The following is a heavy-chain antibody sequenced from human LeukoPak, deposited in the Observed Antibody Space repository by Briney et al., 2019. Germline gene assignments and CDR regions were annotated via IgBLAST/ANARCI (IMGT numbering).Heavy chain of an antibody. CDR3: AKDLKVGSIYPGTFDI. CDR1: GFTFSNYW. J-gene: IGHJ3*02. D-gene: IGHD1-26*01. V-gene: IGHV3-74*01. CDR2: IKNDGSRT. Sequence: GGSLRLSCAASGFTFSNYWMHWVRQAPGKGLVWVSRIKNDGSRTSYADSVKGRFTISRDNSKNTLYLQMNSLIAEDTAVYYCAKDLKVGSIYPGTFDIWGQGTMVTVSS.